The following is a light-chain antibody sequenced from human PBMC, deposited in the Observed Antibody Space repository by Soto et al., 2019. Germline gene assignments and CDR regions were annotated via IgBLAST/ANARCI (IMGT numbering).Light chain of an antibody. V-gene: IGKV1-9*01. CDR1: QGISTS. CDR2: AAS. CDR3: KHLNSYPFT. J-gene: IGKJ5*01. Sequence: DIQMTQSPSTLSASVGDTVTITCRASQGISTSLAWYQQKPGKAPKLLIYAASTLQGGVQSRFSGSGSGTDFTLTIKTLQPEDFATYYCKHLNSYPFTVGQGTRLEIK.